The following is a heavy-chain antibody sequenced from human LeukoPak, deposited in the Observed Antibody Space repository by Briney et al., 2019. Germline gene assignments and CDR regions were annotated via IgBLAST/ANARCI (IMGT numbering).Heavy chain of an antibody. V-gene: IGHV1-69*13. D-gene: IGHD6-13*01. J-gene: IGHJ6*02. CDR2: IIPIFGTA. Sequence: ASVKVSCKASGYTFTSYYLHWVRQAPGQGLEWMGGIIPIFGTANYAQKLQGRVTITADESTSTPYMELSSLRSEDTAVYYCARASYSSSWNYYYYYGMDVWGQGTTVTVSS. CDR1: GYTFTSYY. CDR3: ARASYSSSWNYYYYYGMDV.